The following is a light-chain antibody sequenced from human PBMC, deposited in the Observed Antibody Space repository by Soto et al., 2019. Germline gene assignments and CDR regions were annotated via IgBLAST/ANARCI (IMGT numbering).Light chain of an antibody. CDR3: QQYNSFPWT. J-gene: IGKJ1*01. CDR2: EGS. Sequence: DIQMTQSPSTLSASVGARVTIACRASQNIKTWLAWYKQRPGQAPKLLSSEGSSLESGVPSTFSGTASGTEFTLTISSLKPDDFETYYCQQYNSFPWTFGQGTKVDIK. V-gene: IGKV1-5*01. CDR1: QNIKTW.